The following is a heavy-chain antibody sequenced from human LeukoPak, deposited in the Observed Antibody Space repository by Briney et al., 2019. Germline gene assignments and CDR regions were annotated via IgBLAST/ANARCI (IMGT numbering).Heavy chain of an antibody. V-gene: IGHV5-51*01. CDR3: ARFEEYYYDSGRYYFDY. Sequence: GASLQISCKGSGYSFTSYWIGWVRQMPGKGLEWMGIIHPGDSDTRYSPSFQGQVTISADKSISTAYLQWSSLKASDTAMYYCARFEEYYYDSGRYYFDYWGQGTLVTVSS. CDR2: IHPGDSDT. J-gene: IGHJ4*02. D-gene: IGHD3-22*01. CDR1: GYSFTSYW.